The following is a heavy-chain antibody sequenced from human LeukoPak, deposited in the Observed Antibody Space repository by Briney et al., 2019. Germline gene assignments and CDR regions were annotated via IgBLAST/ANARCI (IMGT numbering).Heavy chain of an antibody. J-gene: IGHJ1*01. CDR3: ATSIVGFSYDEHFQH. CDR2: IYNGGST. V-gene: IGHV3-53*01. D-gene: IGHD1-26*01. CDR1: GFTVNTNH. Sequence: PGGSLRLSCAASGFTVNTNHMHWVRQAPGKGLEWVSTIYNGGSTYYVDSVKGRFTISRDNFKNTLYLQMNSLRAEDTAAYYCATSIVGFSYDEHFQHWGQGTLVTVSS.